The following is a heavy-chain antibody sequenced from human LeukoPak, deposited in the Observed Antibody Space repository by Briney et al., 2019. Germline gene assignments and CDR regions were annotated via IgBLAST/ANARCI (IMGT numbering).Heavy chain of an antibody. CDR3: AKITTVVTV. D-gene: IGHD4-23*01. CDR1: GVSVTSGSYY. V-gene: IGHV4-61*02. CDR2: IYTSGST. Sequence: PSETLSLTCTVSGVSVTSGSYYWTWIRQPAGKGLEWIGLIYTSGSTNYNPSLKSRVTISIDTSKNQFSLNLSSVTAADTAIYYCAKITTVVTVWXQGTLVTVSS. J-gene: IGHJ4*02.